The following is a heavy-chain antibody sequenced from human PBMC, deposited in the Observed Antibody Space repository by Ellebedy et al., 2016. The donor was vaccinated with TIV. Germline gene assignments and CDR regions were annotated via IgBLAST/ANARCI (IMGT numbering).Heavy chain of an antibody. J-gene: IGHJ4*02. CDR1: GGSFSSYP. D-gene: IGHD5-12*01. CDR3: ARGGFSLFDY. CDR2: IIPTSQAA. Sequence: SVKVSCXASGGSFSSYPISWVRQAPGQGLEWMGGIIPTSQAAKYEQKFQGRVTITADESTSTSYMEVSSLTSEDTAVYFCARGGFSLFDYWGQGTLVTVSS. V-gene: IGHV1-69*13.